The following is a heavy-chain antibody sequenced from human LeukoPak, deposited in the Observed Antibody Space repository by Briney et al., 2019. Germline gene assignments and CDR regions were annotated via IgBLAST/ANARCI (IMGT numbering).Heavy chain of an antibody. CDR1: GFTFSSYE. CDR3: ARGGQKRTLMASSSRGRWLNFDY. Sequence: GGSLRLSCAASGFTFSSYEMNWVRQAPGKGLEWVSYISSSGSTIYYADSVKGRFTISRDNAKNSLYLQMNSLRAEDTAVYYCARGGQKRTLMASSSRGRWLNFDYWGQGTLVTVSS. V-gene: IGHV3-48*03. CDR2: ISSSGSTI. D-gene: IGHD3-16*01. J-gene: IGHJ4*02.